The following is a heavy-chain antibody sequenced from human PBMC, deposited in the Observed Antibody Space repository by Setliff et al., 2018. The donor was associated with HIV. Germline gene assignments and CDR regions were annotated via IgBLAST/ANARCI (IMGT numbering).Heavy chain of an antibody. CDR1: GGSFSGYY. D-gene: IGHD2-2*01. CDR3: VRAGYCSSASCYFSGWFDP. J-gene: IGHJ5*02. V-gene: IGHV4-4*08. Sequence: PSETLSLTCAVYGGSFSGYYWSWIRQPPGKGLEWIGYIYTSGSINYNPSLKSRVTISVDTSKNQFSLKLSSVTAADTAVYYCVRAGYCSSASCYFSGWFDPWGQGTLVTVSS. CDR2: IYTSGSI.